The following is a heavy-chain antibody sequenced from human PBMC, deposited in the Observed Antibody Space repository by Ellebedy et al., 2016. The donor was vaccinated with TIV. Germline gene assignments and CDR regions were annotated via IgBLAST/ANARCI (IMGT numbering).Heavy chain of an antibody. CDR2: INPSGGST. Sequence: AASVKVSCKASGYTFTSYYMHCVRQAPGQGLEWMGIINPSGGSTNYAQKFQGRVTMNRDTSTSTVYMELSSLRSEDTAVYYCARDRGGTAMVTAAFDIWGQGTTVTVSS. J-gene: IGHJ3*02. CDR3: ARDRGGTAMVTAAFDI. D-gene: IGHD5-18*01. CDR1: GYTFTSYY. V-gene: IGHV1-46*01.